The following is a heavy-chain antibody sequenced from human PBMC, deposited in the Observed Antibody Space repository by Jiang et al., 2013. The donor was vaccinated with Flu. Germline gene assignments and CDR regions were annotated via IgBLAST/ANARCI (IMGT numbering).Heavy chain of an antibody. Sequence: GAEVKKPGASVKVSCKASGYIFSSYGITWVRQAPGQGLEWMGWISNFDGDTNYAQKLQDRVTMTTDTSTSTAYMELRSLRSDDTAVYYCARDLLRRGMDVWGQGTTVSV. CDR1: GYIFSSYG. CDR2: ISNFDGDT. D-gene: IGHD5-12*01. CDR3: ARDLLRRGMDV. V-gene: IGHV1-18*01. J-gene: IGHJ6*02.